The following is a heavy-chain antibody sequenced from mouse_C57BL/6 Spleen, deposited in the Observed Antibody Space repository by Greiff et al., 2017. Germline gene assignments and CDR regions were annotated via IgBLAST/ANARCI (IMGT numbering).Heavy chain of an antibody. D-gene: IGHD2-10*02. CDR2: IYPRDGST. CDR1: GYTFTSYD. Sequence: VHLVESGPELVKPGASVKLSCKASGYTFTSYDINWVKQRPGQGLEWIGWIYPRDGSTKYNEKFKGKATLTVDTSSSTAYMELHSLTSEDSAVYFCARSGMALDFDYWGQGTTLTVSS. J-gene: IGHJ2*01. V-gene: IGHV1-85*01. CDR3: ARSGMALDFDY.